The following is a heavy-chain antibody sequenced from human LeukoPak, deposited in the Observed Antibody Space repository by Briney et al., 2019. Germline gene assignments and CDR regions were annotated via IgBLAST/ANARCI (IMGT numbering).Heavy chain of an antibody. CDR2: ISRIFGTA. D-gene: IGHD2-15*01. J-gene: IGHJ6*02. V-gene: IGHV1-69*13. CDR1: GGTFSSYA. Sequence: SVKVSCKASGGTFSSYAISWVRQAPGQGLEWMGGISRIFGTANYAQKFQGRVTITADESTSTGYMELSSLRSEDTAVYYCARDGRYCSGGSCYSANQADGMDVWGQGTTVTVSS. CDR3: ARDGRYCSGGSCYSANQADGMDV.